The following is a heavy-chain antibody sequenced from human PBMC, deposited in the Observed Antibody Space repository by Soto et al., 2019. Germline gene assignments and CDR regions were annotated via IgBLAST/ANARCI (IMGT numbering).Heavy chain of an antibody. V-gene: IGHV4-34*01. CDR2: INHSGST. Sequence: QVQLQQWGAGLLKPSETLSLTCAVYGGSFSGYYWSWIRQPPGKGLEWIGEINHSGSTNYNPSLKSRVTISVDTSKNQFSLKLSSVTAADTAVYYCAREGWNDYNFDYWGQGTLVTVSS. J-gene: IGHJ4*02. CDR1: GGSFSGYY. CDR3: AREGWNDYNFDY. D-gene: IGHD1-1*01.